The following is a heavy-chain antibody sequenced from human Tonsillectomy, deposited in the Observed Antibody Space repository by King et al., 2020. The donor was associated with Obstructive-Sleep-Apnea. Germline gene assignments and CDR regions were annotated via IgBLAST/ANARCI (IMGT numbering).Heavy chain of an antibody. Sequence: VQLVESGGGVVQPGGSLRLSCAASGFTFNTYGMHWVRQAPGKGLEWGAFIRYDASKIYYTDSVKGRFTISRDNSKNSLYLDMYSLRGEDAAVYYCAKDGETVKPRDYYYGMDVWGQGATVTVSS. V-gene: IGHV3-30*02. J-gene: IGHJ6*02. D-gene: IGHD3-22*01. CDR3: AKDGETVKPRDYYYGMDV. CDR2: IRYDASKI. CDR1: GFTFNTYG.